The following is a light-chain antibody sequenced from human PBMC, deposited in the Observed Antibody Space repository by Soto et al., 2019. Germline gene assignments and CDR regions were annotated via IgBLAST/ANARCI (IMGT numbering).Light chain of an antibody. Sequence: EIVMTQSPATLSVSPGEIATLSFSASQSVSSTYVAWYQQKSGQAPRLLIYGASSRATGIPDRFSGSGSGTDFTLTISRLEPEDFAVYYCHQYVSSWTFGQGTKVDIK. CDR1: QSVSSTY. V-gene: IGKV3-20*01. CDR3: HQYVSSWT. CDR2: GAS. J-gene: IGKJ1*01.